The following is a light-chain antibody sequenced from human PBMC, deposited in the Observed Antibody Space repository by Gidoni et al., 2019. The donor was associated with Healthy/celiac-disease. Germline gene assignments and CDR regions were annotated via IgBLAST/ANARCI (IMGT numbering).Light chain of an antibody. CDR1: QSISSY. CDR2: AAS. J-gene: IGKJ1*01. V-gene: IGKV1-39*01. Sequence: DIQMTQSPSSLSASVGDRVTITCRASQSISSYLNWYQQKPGKAPKLLIYAASSLQSGVPSRFSGSGSGTDFTLTISSRQPEDFATYYCQQSYSTHVAFGQGTKVEIK. CDR3: QQSYSTHVA.